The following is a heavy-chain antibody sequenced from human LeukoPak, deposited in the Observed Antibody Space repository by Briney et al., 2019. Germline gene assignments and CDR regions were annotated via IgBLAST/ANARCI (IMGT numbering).Heavy chain of an antibody. CDR1: GGSISSYY. J-gene: IGHJ2*01. CDR3: TSRYSDL. V-gene: IGHV4-59*08. Sequence: SETLSFTCTVSGGSISSYYWSWIRQPPGKGLEWIGFIYYTGSTNYNPSLKSRVTISIDSSKNQFSLKLSSVTAADSAVYYCTSRYSDLWGRGTLVTVSS. CDR2: IYYTGST.